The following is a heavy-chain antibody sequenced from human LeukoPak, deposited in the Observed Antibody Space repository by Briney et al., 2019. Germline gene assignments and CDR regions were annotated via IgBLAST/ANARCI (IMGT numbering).Heavy chain of an antibody. CDR3: ARAPSGHGN. CDR1: GFPFNNYA. J-gene: IGHJ4*02. Sequence: PGGSLRLSCAASGFPFNNYAMTWVRQAPGKGLEWVSAIDTSGGHTYYADSVKDRFTISRDNSKNTLYLQMNSLRAEDTAVYYCARAPSGHGNWGQGTLVTVSS. V-gene: IGHV3-23*05. CDR2: IDTSGGHT. D-gene: IGHD2-15*01.